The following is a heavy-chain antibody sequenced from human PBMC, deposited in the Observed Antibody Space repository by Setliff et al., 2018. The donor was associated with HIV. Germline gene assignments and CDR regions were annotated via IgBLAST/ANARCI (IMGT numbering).Heavy chain of an antibody. J-gene: IGHJ4*02. Sequence: TLSLTCTVSGGSISSGGYYWSWIRQHPGKGLEWIGYIYYSGSTYYNPSLKSRVTISVDTSKNQFSLKLSSVTAADTAVYYCARRGGISTTVEGPPPFDFWGPGTLVTVSS. CDR3: ARRGGISTTVEGPPPFDF. CDR2: IYYSGST. D-gene: IGHD3-22*01. CDR1: GGSISSGGYY. V-gene: IGHV4-31*03.